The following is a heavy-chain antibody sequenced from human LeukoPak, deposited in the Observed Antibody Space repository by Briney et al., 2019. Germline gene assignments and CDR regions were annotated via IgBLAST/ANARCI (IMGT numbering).Heavy chain of an antibody. J-gene: IGHJ4*02. D-gene: IGHD2-21*02. CDR2: ISAYNGNT. Sequence: GASVKVSCKASGYTFTGYYIHWVRQAPGQGLEWMGWISAYNGNTNYAQKLQGRVTMTTDTSTSTAYMELRSLRSDDTAVYYCARWGLAYCGGDCYYFDYWGQGTLVTVSS. CDR3: ARWGLAYCGGDCYYFDY. V-gene: IGHV1-18*04. CDR1: GYTFTGYY.